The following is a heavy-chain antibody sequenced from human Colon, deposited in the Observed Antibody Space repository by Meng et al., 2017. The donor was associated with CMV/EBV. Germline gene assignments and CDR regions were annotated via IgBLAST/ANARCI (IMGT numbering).Heavy chain of an antibody. Sequence: GGSLRLSCPASGFTFHAYWMPWVRQVPGKGLEWVARINTDGASKAYADSVRGRFTISIDNPKDTVFLQMTSLRADDTAIYYCVRYKGDGFNRFHYFDYWAQGTQVTVSS. CDR1: GFTFHAYW. J-gene: IGHJ4*02. CDR3: VRYKGDGFNRFHYFDY. D-gene: IGHD1-1*01. V-gene: IGHV3-74*01. CDR2: INTDGASK.